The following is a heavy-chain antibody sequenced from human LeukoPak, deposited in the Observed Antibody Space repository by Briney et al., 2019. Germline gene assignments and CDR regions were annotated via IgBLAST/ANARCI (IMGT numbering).Heavy chain of an antibody. CDR2: IRSKAYGGTT. D-gene: IGHD6-6*01. CDR3: TRESSIAARNFDY. J-gene: IGHJ4*02. Sequence: GGSLRLSCTASGFTFGDYAMSWFRQAPGRGLEWVGCIRSKAYGGTTEYAASVKGRFTISRDDSKSIAYLQMNSLKTEDTAVYYCTRESSIAARNFDYWGQGTLVTVSS. CDR1: GFTFGDYA. V-gene: IGHV3-49*03.